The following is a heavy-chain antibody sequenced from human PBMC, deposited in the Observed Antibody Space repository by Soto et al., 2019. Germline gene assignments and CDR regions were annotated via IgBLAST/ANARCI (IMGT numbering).Heavy chain of an antibody. V-gene: IGHV3-23*01. D-gene: IGHD3-16*02. CDR1: GFTFSSYA. J-gene: IGHJ4*02. CDR3: AKDGQHLGELSALIDY. CDR2: ISGSGGST. Sequence: EVQLLESGGGLVQPGGSLRLSCAASGFTFSSYAMSWVRQAPGKGLEWVSAISGSGGSTYYADSVKGRFTISRDNSKNTLYLRMNSLRAVDTAVYYCAKDGQHLGELSALIDYWGQGTLVTVSS.